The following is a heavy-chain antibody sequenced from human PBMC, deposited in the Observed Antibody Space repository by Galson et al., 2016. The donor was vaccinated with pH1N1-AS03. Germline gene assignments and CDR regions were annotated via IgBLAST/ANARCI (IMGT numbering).Heavy chain of an antibody. Sequence: SVKVSCKASGYTFTTYYVHWVRQAPGQGLEWVGRINPVSGETDSTQKFQDRVTLTRDKSISSAYLDLSGLTFDDTAVYYCALLQVHTTPGHWGQGTLVTVSS. CDR2: INPVSGET. J-gene: IGHJ4*02. CDR3: ALLQVHTTPGH. V-gene: IGHV1-2*06. CDR1: GYTFTTYY. D-gene: IGHD2-15*01.